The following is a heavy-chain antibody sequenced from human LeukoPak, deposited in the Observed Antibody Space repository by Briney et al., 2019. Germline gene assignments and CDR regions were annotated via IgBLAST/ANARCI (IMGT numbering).Heavy chain of an antibody. Sequence: SETLSLTCTVSGGSISSSSYYWGWIRQPPGKGLEWIGSIYYSGSTYYNPSLKSRVTISVDTSKNQFSLKLSSVTAADTAVYYCARRSLERSSTSWGWFDPWGQGTLVTVSS. CDR2: IYYSGST. CDR3: ARRSLERSSTSWGWFDP. D-gene: IGHD2-2*01. J-gene: IGHJ5*02. V-gene: IGHV4-39*01. CDR1: GGSISSSSYY.